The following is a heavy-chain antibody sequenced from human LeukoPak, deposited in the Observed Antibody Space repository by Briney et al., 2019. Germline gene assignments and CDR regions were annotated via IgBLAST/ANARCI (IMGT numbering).Heavy chain of an antibody. Sequence: GGSLRLSCAASGFTFSDYYMSWIRQTPGKGLEWVSYISTSGSTTHYADSVKGRFTLSRDNANNSLYLQMNSLRAEDTAVYYCARRVAAAGSTGLRYIDVWGKGTTVTVSS. J-gene: IGHJ6*03. D-gene: IGHD6-13*01. CDR1: GFTFSDYY. CDR2: ISTSGSTT. V-gene: IGHV3-11*04. CDR3: ARRVAAAGSTGLRYIDV.